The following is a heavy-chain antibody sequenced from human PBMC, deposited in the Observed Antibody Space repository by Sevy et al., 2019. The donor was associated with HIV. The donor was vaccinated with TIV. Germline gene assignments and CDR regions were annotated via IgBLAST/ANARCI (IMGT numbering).Heavy chain of an antibody. CDR3: AKDPTWIQGGDAFDI. CDR1: GFTLSSYA. V-gene: IGHV3-23*01. CDR2: ISGSGGST. Sequence: GGSLRLSCAASGFTLSSYAMSWVRQAPGKGLEWVSAISGSGGSTYYANSVKGRFTISRDNSKNTLYLQMNSLRAEDTAVYYCAKDPTWIQGGDAFDIWGQGTMVTVSS. D-gene: IGHD5-18*01. J-gene: IGHJ3*02.